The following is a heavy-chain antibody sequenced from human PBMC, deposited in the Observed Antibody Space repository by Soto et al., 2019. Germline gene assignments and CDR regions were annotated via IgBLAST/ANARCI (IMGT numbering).Heavy chain of an antibody. J-gene: IGHJ6*02. CDR2: INPFKGDT. Sequence: QVQLVQSGAEMKKPGASVKVSCKASGYTFSTYGITWVRQAPGQGLDWMGWINPFKGDTNSAARFQDRVTMTTDTSTRTAYMELRSLRSDDTAVYYCARSLTTFGVVIWTDYYVMDVWGQGTTVTVSS. D-gene: IGHD3-3*01. V-gene: IGHV1-18*01. CDR3: ARSLTTFGVVIWTDYYVMDV. CDR1: GYTFSTYG.